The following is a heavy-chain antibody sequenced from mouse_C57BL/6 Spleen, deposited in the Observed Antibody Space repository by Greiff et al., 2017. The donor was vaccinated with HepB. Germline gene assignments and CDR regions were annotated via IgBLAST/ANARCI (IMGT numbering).Heavy chain of an antibody. CDR1: GLTFSNYW. J-gene: IGHJ2*01. CDR3: TDPSNWDEDY. D-gene: IGHD4-1*01. V-gene: IGHV6-3*01. Sequence: EVQRVESGGGLVQPGGSMKLSCVASGLTFSNYWMNWVRQSPEKGLEWVAQIRLKSDNYATHYAESVKGRFIISRDDSKSSVYLQMNNLRAEDTGIYYCTDPSNWDEDYWGQGTTLTVSS. CDR2: IRLKSDNYAT.